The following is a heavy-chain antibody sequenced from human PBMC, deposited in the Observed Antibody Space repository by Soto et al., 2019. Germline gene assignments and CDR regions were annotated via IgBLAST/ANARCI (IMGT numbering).Heavy chain of an antibody. J-gene: IGHJ6*03. Sequence: QVQLQESGPGLVKPSETLSLTCTVSGGSISSYYWSWIRQPPGKGLEWIGYIYYSGSTNYNPSLKSRVTISVDTSKNQFSLKLSSVTAADTAVYYCARQGYCSSTSCYPYYYYYMDVWGKGTTVTVSS. CDR3: ARQGYCSSTSCYPYYYYYMDV. V-gene: IGHV4-59*08. D-gene: IGHD2-2*01. CDR1: GGSISSYY. CDR2: IYYSGST.